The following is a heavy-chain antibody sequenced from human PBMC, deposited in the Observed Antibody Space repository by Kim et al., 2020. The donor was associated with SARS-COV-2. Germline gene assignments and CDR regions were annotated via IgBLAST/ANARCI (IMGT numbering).Heavy chain of an antibody. D-gene: IGHD6-13*01. CDR3: AREHSSSWLPHFDY. J-gene: IGHJ4*02. V-gene: IGHV1-3*01. Sequence: SQKCQGRVTITRDTSASTAYMELSSLRSEDTAVYYCAREHSSSWLPHFDYWGQGTLVTVSS.